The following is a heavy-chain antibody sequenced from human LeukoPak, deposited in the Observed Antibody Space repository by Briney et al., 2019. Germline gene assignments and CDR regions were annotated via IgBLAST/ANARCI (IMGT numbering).Heavy chain of an antibody. J-gene: IGHJ5*02. CDR2: IFYSGST. V-gene: IGHV4-59*01. CDR3: ARYGSGQPHDICRFDP. D-gene: IGHD3-10*01. Sequence: SETLSLTCTVSGGSISSYSWSWVRQPPGKGLEWIGYIFYSGSTSYNPSLKSRVTMSLDTSQNQFSLKLTSLTAADTAVYYCARYGSGQPHDICRFDPWGQGTLVTVSS. CDR1: GGSISSYS.